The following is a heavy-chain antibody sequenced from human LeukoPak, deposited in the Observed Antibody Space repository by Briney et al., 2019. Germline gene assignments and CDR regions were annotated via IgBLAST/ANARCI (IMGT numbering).Heavy chain of an antibody. Sequence: GGSLRLSCAASGFWFSNYAMTWVREAPGKGLEWVSFIGGSGDTKHYEESVMGRFTISRDNSRNTLYLQMDNLRAEDTAVYFCARVQWLVGTGYSEYWGQGTLVSVSS. V-gene: IGHV3-23*01. CDR2: IGGSGDTK. D-gene: IGHD6-19*01. J-gene: IGHJ4*02. CDR3: ARVQWLVGTGYSEY. CDR1: GFWFSNYA.